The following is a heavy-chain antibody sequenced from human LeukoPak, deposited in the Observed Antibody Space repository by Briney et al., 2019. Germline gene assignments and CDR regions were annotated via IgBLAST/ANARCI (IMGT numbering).Heavy chain of an antibody. CDR3: ARAAHSGSLAPFDY. D-gene: IGHD1-26*01. V-gene: IGHV4-61*02. CDR2: IYTSGST. CDR1: GGSISSGSYY. Sequence: PSETLSLTCTVSGGSISSGSYYWSWIRQPAGKGLEWLGRIYTSGSTNYNPSLKSRVTISVDTSKNQFSLKLSSVTAADTAVYYCARAAHSGSLAPFDYWGQGTLVTVSS. J-gene: IGHJ4*02.